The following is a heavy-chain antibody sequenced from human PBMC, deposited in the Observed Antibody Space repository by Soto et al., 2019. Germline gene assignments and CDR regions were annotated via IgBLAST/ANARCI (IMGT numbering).Heavy chain of an antibody. D-gene: IGHD2-15*01. V-gene: IGHV4-34*01. CDR3: ASPLRYCSGGSCYSTYFDY. CDR2: INHSGST. J-gene: IGHJ4*02. Sequence: QVQLQQWGAGLLKPSETLSLTCAVYGGSFSGYYWSWIRQPPGKGLEWIGEINHSGSTNYNPSLKSGVTISVDTSKNQFSLKLSSVTAADTAVYYCASPLRYCSGGSCYSTYFDYWGQGTLVTVSS. CDR1: GGSFSGYY.